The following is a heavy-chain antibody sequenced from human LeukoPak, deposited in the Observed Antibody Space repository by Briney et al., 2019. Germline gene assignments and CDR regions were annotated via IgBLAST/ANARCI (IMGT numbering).Heavy chain of an antibody. CDR2: IYYSGST. Sequence: SETLSLTCTVSGASISSGGYWWSWLRQHPGKGLEWIGYIYYSGSTYYNPSLKSRVTISVDTSKNQFSLKLSSVTAADTAVYYCAREAPRDAFDIWGQGTMVTVSS. CDR1: GASISSGGYW. J-gene: IGHJ3*02. CDR3: AREAPRDAFDI. V-gene: IGHV4-31*03.